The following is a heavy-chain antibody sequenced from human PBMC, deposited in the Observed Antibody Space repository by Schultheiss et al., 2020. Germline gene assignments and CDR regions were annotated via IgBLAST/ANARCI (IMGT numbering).Heavy chain of an antibody. CDR2: IYYSGST. CDR1: GGSISSYY. V-gene: IGHV4-59*08. Sequence: SETLSLTCTVSGGSISSYYWSWIRQPPGKGLEWIGYIYYSGSTYYNPSLKSRVTISVDTSKNQFSLKLSSVTAADTAVYYCARDYYGSGSYYQVPGVYYYYYGMDVWGQGTTVTVSS. D-gene: IGHD3-10*01. J-gene: IGHJ6*02. CDR3: ARDYYGSGSYYQVPGVYYYYYGMDV.